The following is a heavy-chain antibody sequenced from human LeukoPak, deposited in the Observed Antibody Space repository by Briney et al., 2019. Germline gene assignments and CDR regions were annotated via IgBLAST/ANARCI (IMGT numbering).Heavy chain of an antibody. CDR2: ISFSSSYI. CDR3: VRAAGIVGATYFDY. J-gene: IGHJ4*02. D-gene: IGHD1-26*01. CDR1: GFTFSSYN. V-gene: IGHV3-21*01. Sequence: GGSLRLSCAASGFTFSSYNMNWVRQAPGKGLEWVSSISFSSSYIYYADSVKGRFTISRDNAKNSLYLQMNSLRAEDTAVYYCVRAAGIVGATYFDYWGQGTLVTVSS.